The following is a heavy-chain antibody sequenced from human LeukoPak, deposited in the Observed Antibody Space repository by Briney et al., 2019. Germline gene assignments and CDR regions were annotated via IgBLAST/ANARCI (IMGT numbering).Heavy chain of an antibody. D-gene: IGHD4-17*01. J-gene: IGHJ5*02. CDR3: AKGDYVSWFDP. Sequence: GGSLRLSCAASGFMFSSYAMSWVRQAPGKGLEWVSVISGSGDRTYYTGSVKGRFTISRDNSKNMLFMQMNSLRADEDTGVYYCAKGDYVSWFDPWGQGTLVTVSS. CDR1: GFMFSSYA. CDR2: ISGSGDRT. V-gene: IGHV3-23*01.